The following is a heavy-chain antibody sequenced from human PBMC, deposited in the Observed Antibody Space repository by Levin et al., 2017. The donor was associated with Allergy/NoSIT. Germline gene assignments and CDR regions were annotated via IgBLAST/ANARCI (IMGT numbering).Heavy chain of an antibody. D-gene: IGHD6-13*01. V-gene: IGHV3-23*01. Sequence: LSLTCAASGFTFSSYAMSWVRQAPGKGLEWVSAISGSGGSTYYADSVKGRFTISRDNSKNTLYLQMNSLRAEDTAVYYCAKDRGSSWTGYYYYGMDVWGQGTTVTVSS. CDR1: GFTFSSYA. CDR3: AKDRGSSWTGYYYYGMDV. J-gene: IGHJ6*02. CDR2: ISGSGGST.